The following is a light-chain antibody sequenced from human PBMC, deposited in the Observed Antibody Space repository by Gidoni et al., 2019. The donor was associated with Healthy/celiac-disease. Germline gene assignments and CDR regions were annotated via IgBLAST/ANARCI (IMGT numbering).Light chain of an antibody. CDR1: QSISSY. CDR2: AAS. Sequence: DIQMTQSPSCLSASVGDRVTITCRARQSISSYLNWYQEKPGKAPKLLIYAASSLQSGVPSRFSGSGSGTDFTLTISSLQPEDFATYYCQQSYSTPQTCGQGTKVEIK. CDR3: QQSYSTPQT. V-gene: IGKV1-39*01. J-gene: IGKJ1*01.